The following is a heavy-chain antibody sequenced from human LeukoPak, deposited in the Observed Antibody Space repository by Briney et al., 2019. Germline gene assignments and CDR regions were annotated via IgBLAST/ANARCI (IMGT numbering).Heavy chain of an antibody. CDR2: IYYSGST. CDR1: GGSISSSSYY. Sequence: SETLSLTCTVSGGSISSSSYYWGWIRQPPGKGLEWIGSIYYSGSTYYNPSLKSRVTISVDTSKNQFSLKLSSVTAADTAVYYCARTTEYAEYWFDPWGQGTLVTVSS. D-gene: IGHD1-1*01. V-gene: IGHV4-39*07. J-gene: IGHJ5*02. CDR3: ARTTEYAEYWFDP.